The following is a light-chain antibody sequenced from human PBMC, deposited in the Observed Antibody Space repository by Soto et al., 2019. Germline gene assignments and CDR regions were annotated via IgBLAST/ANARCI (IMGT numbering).Light chain of an antibody. CDR3: QQLNSFPIT. Sequence: IQLTQSPSSLSASVGDRVSITCRASQGIASYLAWYQQKPGKAPKLLIYAATTLQSGVPSRFSGSGSETDFTLTITSLQPEDFATYYCQQLNSFPITFGQGTRLEIK. V-gene: IGKV1-9*01. CDR2: AAT. J-gene: IGKJ5*01. CDR1: QGIASY.